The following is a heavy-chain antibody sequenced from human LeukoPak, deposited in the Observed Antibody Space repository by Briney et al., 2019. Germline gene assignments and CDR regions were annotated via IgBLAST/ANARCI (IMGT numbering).Heavy chain of an antibody. Sequence: GSLRLSCAASGFTFSSYSMNWVRQAPGKGLEWVSSISSSSSYIYYADSVKGRFTISRDNAKNSLYLQMNSLRAEDTAVYYCARESRAVYYYYYYYMDVWGKGTTVTVSS. D-gene: IGHD6-19*01. CDR2: ISSSSSYI. CDR1: GFTFSSYS. V-gene: IGHV3-21*01. CDR3: ARESRAVYYYYYYYMDV. J-gene: IGHJ6*03.